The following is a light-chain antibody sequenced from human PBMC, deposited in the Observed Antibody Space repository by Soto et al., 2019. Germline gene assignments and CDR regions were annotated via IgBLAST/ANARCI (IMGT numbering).Light chain of an antibody. V-gene: IGKV3-11*01. Sequence: EIVLTQAPATLSLSTGERATLSCRASQSVTTYLAWYQHKPGQAPRLLIYHAGNRATGIPARFSGSGSGTDFTLTISSLEPEDFAVYYCQQRSNWPLSITFGQGTRLEIK. CDR3: QQRSNWPLSIT. CDR2: HAG. CDR1: QSVTTY. J-gene: IGKJ5*01.